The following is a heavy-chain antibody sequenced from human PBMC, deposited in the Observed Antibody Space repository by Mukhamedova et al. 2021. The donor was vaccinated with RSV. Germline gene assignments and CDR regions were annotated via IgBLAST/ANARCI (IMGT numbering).Heavy chain of an antibody. D-gene: IGHD6-13*01. J-gene: IGHJ4*02. CDR3: ARDSPGIAAADLDY. Sequence: FTISRDNAKNSLYLQMNSLRAEDTAVYYCARDSPGIAAADLDYWGQGTLVTVSS. V-gene: IGHV3-11*05.